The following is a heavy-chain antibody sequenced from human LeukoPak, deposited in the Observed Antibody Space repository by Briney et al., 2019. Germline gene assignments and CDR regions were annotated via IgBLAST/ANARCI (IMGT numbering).Heavy chain of an antibody. J-gene: IGHJ6*02. CDR2: ITGSGGNT. CDR1: GFIFSSYS. CDR3: ANAASSSWPSYYYGMDV. Sequence: GGSLRLSCAASGFIFSSYSMSWVRRAPGKGLEWVSVITGSGGNTYYADSVKGRFTISKDNSKNTVYLQMSSLRVDDTAVYYCANAASSSWPSYYYGMDVWGQGTTVTVSS. V-gene: IGHV3-23*01. D-gene: IGHD6-13*01.